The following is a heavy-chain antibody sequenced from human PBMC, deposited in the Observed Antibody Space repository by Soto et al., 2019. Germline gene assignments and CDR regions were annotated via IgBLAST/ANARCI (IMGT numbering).Heavy chain of an antibody. CDR2: IIPMFDIK. CDR1: GGNFNTYA. V-gene: IGHV1-69*01. CDR3: AKEAVDY. J-gene: IGHJ4*02. Sequence: QLQLVQSGAEVKERGSSVKISCKTSGGNFNTYALTWVRQAPGQGLEWIGGIIPMFDIKNVAQRFQGRVTLNADDSITTAYMEMTSLRSDDTAVYSCAKEAVDYLGQGTLVTVSS. D-gene: IGHD4-17*01.